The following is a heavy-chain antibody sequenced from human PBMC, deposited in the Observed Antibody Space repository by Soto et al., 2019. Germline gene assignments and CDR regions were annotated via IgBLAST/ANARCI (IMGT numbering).Heavy chain of an antibody. J-gene: IGHJ4*02. Sequence: QVQLQQWGAGLLKPSETLSLTCAVYGGSFSGYYWSWIRQPPGKGLEWIGEINHTGSTNYHPSLKSRVTISVDTSKNQFSLKLSSVTAADTAVYYCARRASREGGFGHWAQGTLVTVSS. V-gene: IGHV4-34*01. CDR2: INHTGST. CDR3: ARRASREGGFGH. D-gene: IGHD2-2*01. CDR1: GGSFSGYY.